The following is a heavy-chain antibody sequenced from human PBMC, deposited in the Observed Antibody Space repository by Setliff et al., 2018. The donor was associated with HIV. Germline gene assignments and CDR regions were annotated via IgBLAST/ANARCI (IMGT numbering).Heavy chain of an antibody. CDR2: IIPIVGTP. D-gene: IGHD5-12*01. CDR1: GGTFRNYA. V-gene: IGHV1-69*13. J-gene: IGHJ4*02. Sequence: SVKVSCKASGGTFRNYAISWVRQAPGQGLEWMGGIIPIVGTPHYAQKFQGRVTITADESTSTAYMELSSLRPEDTAVYYCATRIRDGHRGYGYFDFWGQGTLVTVS. CDR3: ATRIRDGHRGYGYFDF.